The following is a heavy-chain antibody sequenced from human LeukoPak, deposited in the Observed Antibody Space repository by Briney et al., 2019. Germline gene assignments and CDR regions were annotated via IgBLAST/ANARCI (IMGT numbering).Heavy chain of an antibody. Sequence: SETLSLTCAVNGGSFSDYYWSWIRQPPGKGLEWIGEINHSGSTNYNPSLKSRVTISVDTSKNQFSLKLSSVTAADTAVYYCARRIDGMDVWGQGTTVTVSS. CDR3: ARRIDGMDV. J-gene: IGHJ6*02. V-gene: IGHV4-34*01. CDR2: INHSGST. CDR1: GGSFSDYY.